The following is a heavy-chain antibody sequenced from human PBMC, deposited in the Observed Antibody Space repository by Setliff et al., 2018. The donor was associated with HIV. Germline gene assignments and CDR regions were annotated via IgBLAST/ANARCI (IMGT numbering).Heavy chain of an antibody. V-gene: IGHV3-30*02. CDR2: INYDEGYE. CDR1: GFTFSVHG. D-gene: IGHD7-27*01. CDR3: AKDGDFRNSDYDAFDS. J-gene: IGHJ3*01. Sequence: GGSLRLSCAASGFTFSVHGMHWVRKAPGRGLEWVAFINYDEGYEYYADSVQGRVTISRDNSKNTVDLQMNSLRLEDTGVYYCAKDGDFRNSDYDAFDSWGQGTMVTVS.